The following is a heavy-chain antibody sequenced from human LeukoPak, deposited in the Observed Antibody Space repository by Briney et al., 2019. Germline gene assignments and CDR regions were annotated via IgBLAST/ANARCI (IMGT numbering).Heavy chain of an antibody. Sequence: PGGSLRLSCEASGFPFSSYSMNWIRQAPGKGLEWVSSICRRSNYIYYADSVKGRFIISRDSATGYLQMNSLRAEDTAVYYCARGPGGDLSYNWFDPWGQGALVTVSS. J-gene: IGHJ5*02. CDR2: ICRRSNYI. CDR3: ARGPGGDLSYNWFDP. V-gene: IGHV3-21*01. CDR1: GFPFSSYS. D-gene: IGHD3-16*01.